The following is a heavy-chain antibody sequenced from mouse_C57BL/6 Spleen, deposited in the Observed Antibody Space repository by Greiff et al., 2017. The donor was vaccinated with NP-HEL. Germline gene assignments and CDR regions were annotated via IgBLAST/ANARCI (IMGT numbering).Heavy chain of an antibody. Sequence: QVQLQQSGAELVKPGASVKMSCKASGYTFTSYWITWVKQRPGQGLEWIGDIYPGSGSTNYNEKFKSKATLTVDTSSSTAYMQLSSLTSEDSAVYYCAREGYYGSTGYFDYWGQGTTLTVSS. J-gene: IGHJ2*01. CDR3: AREGYYGSTGYFDY. CDR1: GYTFTSYW. CDR2: IYPGSGST. D-gene: IGHD1-1*01. V-gene: IGHV1-55*01.